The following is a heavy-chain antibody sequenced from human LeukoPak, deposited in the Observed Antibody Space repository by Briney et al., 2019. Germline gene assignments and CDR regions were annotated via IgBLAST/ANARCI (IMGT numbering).Heavy chain of an antibody. V-gene: IGHV1-2*02. D-gene: IGHD3-22*01. CDR1: GYTFTGYY. J-gene: IGHJ4*02. CDR3: ARDDSGYYYDSSGYYYLDY. Sequence: ASVKVSCKASGYTFTGYYMHWVRQAPGQGLEWMGWINPNSGGTNYAQKFQGRVTMTRDTSISTAYMELSRLGSDDTAVYYCARDDSGYYYDSSGYYYLDYWGQGTLVTVSS. CDR2: INPNSGGT.